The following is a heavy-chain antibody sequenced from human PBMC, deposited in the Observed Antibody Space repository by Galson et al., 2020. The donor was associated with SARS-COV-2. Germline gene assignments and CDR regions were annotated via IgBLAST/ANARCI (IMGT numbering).Heavy chain of an antibody. D-gene: IGHD6-6*01. CDR2: ISYDGSNI. Sequence: GESLKIPCSASGFTFSRYAMHWVRQAPGKGLEWVAIISYDGSNIYGDSVKGRFTISRDNSKTTLYLQMSSLRPEDTAVYYCARETPDQYSSSLDYWGQGTLVTVSS. CDR1: GFTFSRYA. J-gene: IGHJ4*02. CDR3: ARETPDQYSSSLDY. V-gene: IGHV3-30-3*01.